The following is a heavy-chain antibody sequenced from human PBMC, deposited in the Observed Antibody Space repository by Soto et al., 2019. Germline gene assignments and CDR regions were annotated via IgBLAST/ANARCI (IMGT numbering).Heavy chain of an antibody. CDR2: IYYTGTT. V-gene: IGHV4-59*01. D-gene: IGHD1-20*01. Sequence: SETLSLTCTVSGVSISSSYWSWLRQSPGTGLEWIGYIYYTGTTNYNPSLKRRVTISLDTAKDQFSLNVNSLTTADTAVYYCARTRDNNINYYYALDVWGPGTTVTVSS. CDR1: GVSISSSY. CDR3: ARTRDNNINYYYALDV. J-gene: IGHJ6*02.